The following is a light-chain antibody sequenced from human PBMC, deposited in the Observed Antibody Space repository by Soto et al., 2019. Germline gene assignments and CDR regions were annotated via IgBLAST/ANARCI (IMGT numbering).Light chain of an antibody. CDR1: QTVTRSS. V-gene: IGKV3-20*01. CDR2: GAS. CDR3: QQVGTSPYT. Sequence: EIVLTQSPDTLSLSPGERATLSCRASQTVTRSSLAWYQQKPGRAPTLLIHGASTRAAGIPDRFSASGSGTHCTLTITILDPEDFAVYFCQQVGTSPYTFGQGIKVEIK. J-gene: IGKJ2*01.